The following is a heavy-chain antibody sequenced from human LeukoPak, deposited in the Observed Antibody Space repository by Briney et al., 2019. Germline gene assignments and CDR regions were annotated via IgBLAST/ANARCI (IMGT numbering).Heavy chain of an antibody. CDR1: GFTFSNAW. V-gene: IGHV3-7*03. D-gene: IGHD3-16*01. CDR2: INHNGNVN. J-gene: IGHJ6*02. CDR3: ARGGGLDV. Sequence: GGSLRLSCAASGFTFSNAWMNWVRQAPGKGLEWVASINHNGNVNYYVDSVKGRFTISRDNAKDSLYLQMSNLRAEDTAVYFCARGGGLDVWGQGATVTVSS.